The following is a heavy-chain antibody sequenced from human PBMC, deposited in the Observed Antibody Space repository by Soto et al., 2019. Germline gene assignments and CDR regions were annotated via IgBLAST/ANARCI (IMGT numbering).Heavy chain of an antibody. Sequence: ASVKVSCKSSAYTFTDYYIHWGRRAPGQGLEWMGWINPNSGGSYFAQKFLGRVTMTRDTSITTAYMELSRLRSDDTAVYYCARALPEIRMMEGGSFDPWGQGTVVTVSS. D-gene: IGHD1-1*01. V-gene: IGHV1-2*02. CDR1: AYTFTDYY. CDR3: ARALPEIRMMEGGSFDP. J-gene: IGHJ5*02. CDR2: INPNSGGS.